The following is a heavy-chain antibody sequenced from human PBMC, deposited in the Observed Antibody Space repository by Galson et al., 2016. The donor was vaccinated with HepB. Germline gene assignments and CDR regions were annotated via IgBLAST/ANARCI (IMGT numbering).Heavy chain of an antibody. Sequence: PALVKPTQTLTLTCTFSGFSLSVGEVGVAWIRQPPGKALEWLALIYWDDDKRYNSSLKSRLTITKDTSKNQVVLTLTNVDPVDTATYYCAHRRGGDRFKYWGQGILVTVSS. V-gene: IGHV2-5*02. CDR3: AHRRGGDRFKY. J-gene: IGHJ4*02. D-gene: IGHD2-21*01. CDR1: GFSLSVGEVG. CDR2: IYWDDDK.